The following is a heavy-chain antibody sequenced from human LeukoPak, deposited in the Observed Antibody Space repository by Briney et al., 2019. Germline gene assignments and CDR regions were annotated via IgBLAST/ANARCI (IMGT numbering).Heavy chain of an antibody. CDR2: ISGSGGST. Sequence: GGSLRLSCAASGFTFSSYAMSWVRQAPGKGLEWVSAISGSGGSTYYADSVKGRFTISRDNSKNTLYLQMNSLRAEDTAVYYCAKQYYDFWSGYSKPLYYYYYMDVWGKGTTVTVPS. CDR1: GFTFSSYA. D-gene: IGHD3-3*01. J-gene: IGHJ6*03. CDR3: AKQYYDFWSGYSKPLYYYYYMDV. V-gene: IGHV3-23*01.